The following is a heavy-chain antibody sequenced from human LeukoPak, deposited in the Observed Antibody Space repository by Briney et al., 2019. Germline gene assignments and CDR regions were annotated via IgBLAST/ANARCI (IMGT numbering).Heavy chain of an antibody. J-gene: IGHJ4*02. D-gene: IGHD3-22*01. V-gene: IGHV4-61*02. CDR2: IYTSGST. CDR1: GGTISSGSYY. CDR3: ARVTSGGYLDS. Sequence: SETLSLTCTVSGGTISSGSYYWSWIRQPAGKGLEWIGRIYTSGSTNYNPSLKSRVSISVDTSKNQFSLKLNSVTAADTAVYYCARVTSGGYLDSWGQGTLVTVSS.